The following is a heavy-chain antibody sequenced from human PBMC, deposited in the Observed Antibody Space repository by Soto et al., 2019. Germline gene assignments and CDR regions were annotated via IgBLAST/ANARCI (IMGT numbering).Heavy chain of an antibody. J-gene: IGHJ5*02. CDR1: GGSFSGYY. V-gene: IGHV4-34*01. D-gene: IGHD3-10*01. CDR2: FNHSGST. Sequence: SETLSLTCAVYGGSFSGYYWSWIRQPPGKGLEWIGEFNHSGSTNYNPSLKSRVTISVDTSKNQFSLKLSSVTAADTAVYYCARGLVTMVRGVIITDWFDPWGQGTLVTVSS. CDR3: ARGLVTMVRGVIITDWFDP.